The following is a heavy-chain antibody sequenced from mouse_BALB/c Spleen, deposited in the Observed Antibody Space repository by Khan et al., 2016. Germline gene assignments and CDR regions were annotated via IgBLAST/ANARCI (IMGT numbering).Heavy chain of an antibody. CDR2: INSNGCST. Sequence: EVELVESGGGLVQPGGSLKLSCAASGFTFSTYAMSWVRQTPDKRLELVATINSNGCSTYYPDNVKGRFTISRDNAKNTLYLQMSSLKSEDTAMYYCARVRQAVDYWGQGTSVTVSS. D-gene: IGHD2-14*01. J-gene: IGHJ4*01. CDR3: ARVRQAVDY. CDR1: GFTFSTYA. V-gene: IGHV5-6-3*01.